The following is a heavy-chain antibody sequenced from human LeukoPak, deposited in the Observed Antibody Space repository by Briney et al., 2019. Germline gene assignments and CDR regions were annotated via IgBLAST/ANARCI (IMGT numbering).Heavy chain of an antibody. Sequence: GGSLRLSCAASGFTFSSYWMSWVRQAPGKGLEWVANIKQDGSEKYYVDSVKGRFTISRDNAKNSLYLQMNSLRAEETAVYFSARDETGYCSSTSCYAPNWFDPWGQGTLVTVSS. J-gene: IGHJ5*02. CDR1: GFTFSSYW. CDR2: IKQDGSEK. D-gene: IGHD2-2*01. V-gene: IGHV3-7*01. CDR3: ARDETGYCSSTSCYAPNWFDP.